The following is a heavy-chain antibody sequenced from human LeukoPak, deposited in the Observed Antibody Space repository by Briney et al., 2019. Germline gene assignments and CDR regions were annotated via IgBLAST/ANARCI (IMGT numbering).Heavy chain of an antibody. CDR3: ARLEWPHGWFDP. CDR2: IYHSGST. J-gene: IGHJ5*02. D-gene: IGHD3-3*01. CDR1: GFTFSSYAM. V-gene: IGHV4-4*02. Sequence: GSLRLSCAASGFTFSSYAMSWVRQPPGKGLEWIGEIYHSGSTNYNPSLKSRVTISVDKSKNQFSLKLSSVTAADTAVYYCARLEWPHGWFDPWGQGTLVTVSS.